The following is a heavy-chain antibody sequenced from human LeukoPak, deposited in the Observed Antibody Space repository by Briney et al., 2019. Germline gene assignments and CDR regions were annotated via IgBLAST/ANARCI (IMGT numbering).Heavy chain of an antibody. V-gene: IGHV4-59*01. D-gene: IGHD6-13*01. Sequence: SETLSLTCTVSGGSISSYYWSWIWQTPGKGLEWIGYIYYTGTTNYNPSLKSRVTISVDTSKNQFSLNLSSVTAADTAVYYCARAGANGIEAAGSLRYWGQGTLVTVSS. CDR1: GGSISSYY. CDR2: IYYTGTT. CDR3: ARAGANGIEAAGSLRY. J-gene: IGHJ4*02.